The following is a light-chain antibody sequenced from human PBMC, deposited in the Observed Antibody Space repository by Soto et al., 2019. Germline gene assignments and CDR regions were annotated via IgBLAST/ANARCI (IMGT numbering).Light chain of an antibody. Sequence: QSVLSQPASVSGSPGQSITISCTGTSSDVGGYEYVSWYQHQPDKAPKLIIYDVTNRPSGVSTRFSGSKSGNTASLTISGIQTEEEADYYCASITRSSTSVFGTGTKVTV. CDR1: SSDVGGYEY. CDR2: DVT. CDR3: ASITRSSTSV. V-gene: IGLV2-14*01. J-gene: IGLJ1*01.